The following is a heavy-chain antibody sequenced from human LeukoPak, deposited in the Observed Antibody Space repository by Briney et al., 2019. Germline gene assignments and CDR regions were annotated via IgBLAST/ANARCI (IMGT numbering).Heavy chain of an antibody. CDR2: IIPIFGTA. CDR1: GGTFSSYA. CDR3: ARGKLQGYFDY. D-gene: IGHD4-11*01. J-gene: IGHJ4*02. V-gene: IGHV1-69*13. Sequence: ASVKVSCKASGGTFSSYAISWVRQAPGQGLEWMGGIIPIFGTANYAQKFQGRVTIAADESTSTAYMELSSLRSEDTAVYYCARGKLQGYFDYWGQGTLVTVSS.